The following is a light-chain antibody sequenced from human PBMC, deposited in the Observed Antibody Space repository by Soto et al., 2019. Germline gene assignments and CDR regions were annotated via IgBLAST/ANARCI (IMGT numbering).Light chain of an antibody. Sequence: IRMTQSPSTLSASVADRVTITCRASQSISSYLNWYQQKPGKAPKLLIYAASSLQSGVPSRFSGSGSGTDFTLTISSLQPEDFATYYCQQSYSTPWTFGQGTKVDNK. CDR1: QSISSY. J-gene: IGKJ1*01. CDR3: QQSYSTPWT. V-gene: IGKV1-39*01. CDR2: AAS.